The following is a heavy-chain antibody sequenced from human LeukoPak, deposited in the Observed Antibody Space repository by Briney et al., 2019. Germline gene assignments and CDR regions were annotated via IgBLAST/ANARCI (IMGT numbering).Heavy chain of an antibody. D-gene: IGHD3-3*01. CDR2: INHSGST. Sequence: PSETLSLTCAVYGGSFSGYYWSWIRQPPGKGLEWIGEINHSGSTNYNPSLKSRVTISVDTSKNQFSLKLSSVTAADTAVYYCARTPSKYYDFWSGYPTYFDYWGQGTLVTVSS. CDR1: GGSFSGYY. J-gene: IGHJ4*02. V-gene: IGHV4-34*01. CDR3: ARTPSKYYDFWSGYPTYFDY.